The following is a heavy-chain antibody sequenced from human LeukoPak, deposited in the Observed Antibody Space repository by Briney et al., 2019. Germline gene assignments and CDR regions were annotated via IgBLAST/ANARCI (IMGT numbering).Heavy chain of an antibody. D-gene: IGHD4-17*01. J-gene: IGHJ5*02. Sequence: TLSLTCTVSGGSISSGGYYWSWIRQHPGKGLEWIGYIYYSGSTYYNPSLKSRVTISVDTSKNQFSLKLSSVTAADTAVYYCARDQDTSTVGWFDPWGQGTLVTVSS. CDR3: ARDQDTSTVGWFDP. CDR1: GGSISSGGYY. CDR2: IYYSGST. V-gene: IGHV4-31*03.